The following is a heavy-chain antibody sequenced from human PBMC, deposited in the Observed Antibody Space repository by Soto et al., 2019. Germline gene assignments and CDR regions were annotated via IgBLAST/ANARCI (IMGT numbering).Heavy chain of an antibody. V-gene: IGHV3-23*01. D-gene: IGHD3-10*01. CDR2: ISGSGGST. J-gene: IGHJ4*02. CDR3: AKVRVLWFGELRGPFDY. CDR1: GFTFSSYA. Sequence: EVQLLESGGGLVQPGGSLRLSCVASGFTFSSYAMSWVRQAPGKGLEWVSAISGSGGSTYYADSVKGRFTISRDNSKNTLYLQMNSLRDEDTAVYYCAKVRVLWFGELRGPFDYWGQGTLVTVSS.